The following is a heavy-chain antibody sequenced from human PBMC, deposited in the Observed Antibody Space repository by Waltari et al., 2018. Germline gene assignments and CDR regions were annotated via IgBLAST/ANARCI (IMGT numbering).Heavy chain of an antibody. CDR1: GCSFSADA. J-gene: IGHJ6*01. Sequence: QVQLVESGGGSVKPGGPLRLSGAASGCSFSADAMSGVRQAPGKGLEWIANTTSSGSRVHYADSVRGRFTISRYNAKNSLLLDMSSLRVEDTAVYFCVRDRVHFGMDVWGQGTTVIVSS. V-gene: IGHV3-11*04. CDR3: VRDRVHFGMDV. CDR2: TTSSGSRV.